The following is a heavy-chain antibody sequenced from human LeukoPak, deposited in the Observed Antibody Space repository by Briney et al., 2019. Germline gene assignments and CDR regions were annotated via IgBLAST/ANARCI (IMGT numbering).Heavy chain of an antibody. J-gene: IGHJ3*02. Sequence: ASVKVSCKTSGYTFTSYGISWVRQAPGQGLEWMGWISAYNGNTNYAQKLQGRVTMTTDTSTSTAYMELRSLRSDDTAVYYCARDQAHQAAMAHLDAFDIWGQGTMVTVS. CDR3: ARDQAHQAAMAHLDAFDI. D-gene: IGHD2-2*01. V-gene: IGHV1-18*01. CDR1: GYTFTSYG. CDR2: ISAYNGNT.